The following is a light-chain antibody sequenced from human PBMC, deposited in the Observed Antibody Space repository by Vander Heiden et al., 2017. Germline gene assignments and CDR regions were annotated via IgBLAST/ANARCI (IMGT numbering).Light chain of an antibody. V-gene: IGLV1-44*01. Sequence: AGQRATIPRSGSSSSIGSNTVNCYQQPPGTATKLLIYSNNQRPSGVPDRFSGSRSGTAASLAISGLQSEDEDDDYCAAWDDSRNGHVVFGGGTKLTVL. J-gene: IGLJ2*01. CDR2: SNN. CDR1: SSSIGSNT. CDR3: AAWDDSRNGHVV.